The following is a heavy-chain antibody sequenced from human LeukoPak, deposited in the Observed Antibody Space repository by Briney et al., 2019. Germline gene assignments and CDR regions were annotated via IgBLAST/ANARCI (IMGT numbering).Heavy chain of an antibody. Sequence: GGSLRLSCAASGFTFDDYAMHWVRQAPGKGLEWVSGISWNSGSIGYADSVKGRFTISRDNAKNTLFLQMKSLRAEDTAVYYCARGASNRFDYWGQGTLVTVST. V-gene: IGHV3-9*01. CDR3: ARGASNRFDY. J-gene: IGHJ4*02. CDR2: ISWNSGSI. CDR1: GFTFDDYA. D-gene: IGHD1-14*01.